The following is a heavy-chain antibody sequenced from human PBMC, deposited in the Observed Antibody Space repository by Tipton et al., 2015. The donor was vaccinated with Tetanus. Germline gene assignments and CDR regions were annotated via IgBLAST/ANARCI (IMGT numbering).Heavy chain of an antibody. J-gene: IGHJ4*02. V-gene: IGHV3-7*03. CDR3: AREIFYTLDY. CDR1: GFTFNYYW. Sequence: SLRLSCAASGFTFNYYWMRLVRQALGKGLEWVANIKYDGSQKNYVDSGRGRFTISRDNAKNSLYLQMDSLRAEDTAVYFCAREIFYTLDYWGQGTLVTVSS. CDR2: IKYDGSQK.